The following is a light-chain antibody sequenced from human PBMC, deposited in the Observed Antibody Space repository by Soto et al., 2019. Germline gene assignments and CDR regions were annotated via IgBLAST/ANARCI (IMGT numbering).Light chain of an antibody. J-gene: IGLJ3*02. Sequence: QSVLTQPPSVSAAPGQKVTISCSGSNSNIGNNYVFWYQQLPGTAPKLLIYDNIKRPSGILDRFSGSKSGTSATLGITGLQTGDEADYYCGTWDSSLSAGVFGGGTKLTVL. CDR2: DNI. CDR3: GTWDSSLSAGV. CDR1: NSNIGNNY. V-gene: IGLV1-51*01.